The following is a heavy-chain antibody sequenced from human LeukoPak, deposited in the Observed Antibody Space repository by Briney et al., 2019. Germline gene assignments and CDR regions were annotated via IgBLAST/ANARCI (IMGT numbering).Heavy chain of an antibody. CDR2: IYPGDSDI. CDR1: GYTFTTYW. V-gene: IGHV5-51*01. J-gene: IGHJ1*01. D-gene: IGHD3-10*01. Sequence: GESLKISCKGSGYTFTTYWIGWVRQMPGKGLEWMGIIYPGDSDIRYSPSFQGQVTISVDKSINTAYLQWSSLEASDTAMYYCARHPSGGFYASGPFELWGQGTLVSVSS. CDR3: ARHPSGGFYASGPFEL.